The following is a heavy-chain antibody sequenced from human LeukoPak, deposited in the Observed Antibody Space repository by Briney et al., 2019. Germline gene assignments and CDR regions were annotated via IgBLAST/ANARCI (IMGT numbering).Heavy chain of an antibody. V-gene: IGHV1-2*02. J-gene: IGHJ1*01. CDR2: INPNSGGT. D-gene: IGHD2-2*01. CDR1: GYTFTGYY. Sequence: ASVKVSCKASGYTFTGYYMHWVRQAPGQGLEWMGWINPNSGGTNCAQKFQGRVTMTRDTSISTAYMELSRLTSDDTAIFYCARGVPASITYFQHWGQGTLVTVSS. CDR3: ARGVPASITYFQH.